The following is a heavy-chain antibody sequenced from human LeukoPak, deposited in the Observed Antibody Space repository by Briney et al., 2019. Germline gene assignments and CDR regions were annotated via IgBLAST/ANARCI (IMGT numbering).Heavy chain of an antibody. CDR1: GFTFSESY. V-gene: IGHV3-11*05. Sequence: GGSLRLSCEASGFTFSESYMRSIPQAPGKGLEWVSYISSSSSYTNYADSVKGRFTISRDNAKNSLYLQMNSLRAEDTAVYYCARDESCSSTSCPPYFDLGGQGTLVTVSS. CDR2: ISSSSSYT. CDR3: ARDESCSSTSCPPYFDL. D-gene: IGHD2-2*01. J-gene: IGHJ4*02.